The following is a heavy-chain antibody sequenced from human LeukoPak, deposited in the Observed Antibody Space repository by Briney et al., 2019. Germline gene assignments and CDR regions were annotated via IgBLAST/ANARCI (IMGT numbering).Heavy chain of an antibody. CDR3: ARDSSGYYYPARGYWYFDL. V-gene: IGHV4-4*07. CDR1: GGSISSYY. J-gene: IGHJ2*01. D-gene: IGHD3-22*01. CDR2: IYTSGST. Sequence: SETLSLTCTVSGGSISSYYWSWIRQPAGKGLEWIGRIYTSGSTNYNPSLKSRVTMSVDTSKNQFSLKLSSVTAADTAVYYCARDSSGYYYPARGYWYFDLWGRGTLVTVSS.